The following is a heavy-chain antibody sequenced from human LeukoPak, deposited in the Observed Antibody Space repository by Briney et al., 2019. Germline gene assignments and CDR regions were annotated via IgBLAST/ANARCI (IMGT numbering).Heavy chain of an antibody. J-gene: IGHJ5*02. CDR2: IKNKTNGGTT. CDR1: GFTLSNAY. D-gene: IGHD1-26*01. Sequence: GRSLRLSCAASGFTLSNAYMSWVRQAPGKGLEWVGRIKNKTNGGTTDYAAPVKGRFTISRDDSKNTLYLQMNSLKTEDTAVYYCTTTIVGVTTWFDPWGQGTLVTVSS. CDR3: TTTIVGVTTWFDP. V-gene: IGHV3-15*01.